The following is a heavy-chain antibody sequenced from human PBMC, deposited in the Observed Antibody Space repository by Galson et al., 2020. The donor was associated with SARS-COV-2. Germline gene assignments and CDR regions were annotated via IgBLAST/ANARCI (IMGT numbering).Heavy chain of an antibody. CDR1: GGSISSGNYY. CDR3: VRSMALDY. D-gene: IGHD3-10*01. Sequence: SETLSLTCTASGGSISSGNYYWSWIRQPAGKGLEWIGRIYTSGSTNYNPSLTSRVSISLDTSRNQFSLKLSSVTAADTAIYYCVRSMALDYWGQGILVTVSS. J-gene: IGHJ4*02. CDR2: IYTSGST. V-gene: IGHV4-61*02.